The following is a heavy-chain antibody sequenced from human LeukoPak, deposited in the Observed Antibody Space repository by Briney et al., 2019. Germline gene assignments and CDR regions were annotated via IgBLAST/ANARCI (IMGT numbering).Heavy chain of an antibody. J-gene: IGHJ3*02. CDR3: ARHGPGDSSGYRPNDAFDI. Sequence: GGSLRLSCAASGFTFSSYAMHWVRQAPGKGLEWVSSISSSSSYIYYADSVKGRFTISRDNAKNSLYLQMNSLRAEDTAVYYCARHGPGDSSGYRPNDAFDIWGQGTMVTVSS. CDR1: GFTFSSYA. CDR2: ISSSSSYI. D-gene: IGHD3-22*01. V-gene: IGHV3-21*04.